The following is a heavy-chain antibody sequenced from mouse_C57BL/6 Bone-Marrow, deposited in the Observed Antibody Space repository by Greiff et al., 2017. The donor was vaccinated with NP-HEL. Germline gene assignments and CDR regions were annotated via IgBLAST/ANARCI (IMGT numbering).Heavy chain of an antibody. CDR3: ARKVWLRYYFDY. Sequence: QVQLQQSGAELARPGASVKLSCKASGYTFTSYGISWVKQRTGQGLEWIGEIYPRSGNTYYTEKFKGKATLTADKSSSTAYMELRSLTSEDSAVYFCARKVWLRYYFDYWGQGTTLTVSS. J-gene: IGHJ2*01. CDR2: IYPRSGNT. CDR1: GYTFTSYG. D-gene: IGHD2-10*02. V-gene: IGHV1-81*01.